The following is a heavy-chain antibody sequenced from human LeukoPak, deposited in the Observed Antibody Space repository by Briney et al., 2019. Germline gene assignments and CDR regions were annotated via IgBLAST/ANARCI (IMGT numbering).Heavy chain of an antibody. D-gene: IGHD3-10*01. J-gene: IGHJ4*02. V-gene: IGHV3-30*18. CDR2: ISYDGSNK. Sequence: GRSLRLSCAASGFPFSPHGMHWVRQVPGKGLEWLAVISYDGSNKAYADSVKGRFTISRDNSNNTLHLQMNSLRAEDTAVYYCGKDMARIYYYGSGEIDYWGQGTLVTVSS. CDR3: GKDMARIYYYGSGEIDY. CDR1: GFPFSPHG.